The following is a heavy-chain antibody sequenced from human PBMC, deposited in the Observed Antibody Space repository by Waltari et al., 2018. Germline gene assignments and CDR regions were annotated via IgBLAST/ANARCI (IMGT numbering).Heavy chain of an antibody. Sequence: EVQLVESGGGLVQPGQSLRLSCTSSGFPLGDYVMTWVRQAPGQGLEWVGFIRDKGYGGTAEYGASVKGRFTISRDDSKGIVYLQMDSLKTEDTAVYFCTRNVFSDYWGQGSLVTVSS. CDR1: GFPLGDYV. CDR3: TRNVFSDY. CDR2: IRDKGYGGTA. V-gene: IGHV3-49*04. J-gene: IGHJ4*02.